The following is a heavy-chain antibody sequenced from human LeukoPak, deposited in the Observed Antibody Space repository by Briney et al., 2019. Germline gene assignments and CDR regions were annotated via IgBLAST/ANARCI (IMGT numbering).Heavy chain of an antibody. J-gene: IGHJ2*01. CDR2: IYHSGST. D-gene: IGHD3-9*01. Sequence: SETLSLTCAVSGYSISSGYYWGWIRQPPGKGLEWIGSIYHSGSTYYNPSLKSRVTISVDTSKNQFSLKLSSVTAADTAVYYCARDLNYDILTGYVTYWYFDLWGRGPLVTVSS. CDR1: GYSISSGYY. V-gene: IGHV4-38-2*02. CDR3: ARDLNYDILTGYVTYWYFDL.